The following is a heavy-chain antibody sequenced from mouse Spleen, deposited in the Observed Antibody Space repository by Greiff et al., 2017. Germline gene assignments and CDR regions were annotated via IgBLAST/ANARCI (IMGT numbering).Heavy chain of an antibody. CDR2: IYPGSGNT. Sequence: VQLQQSGAELVRPGASVKLSCKASGYTFTDYYINWVKQRPGQGLEWIARIYPGSGNTYYNEKFKGKATLTAEKSSSTAYMQLSSLTSEDSAVYFCARGITPDYWGQGTTLTVSS. J-gene: IGHJ2*01. D-gene: IGHD1-1*01. CDR3: ARGITPDY. V-gene: IGHV1-76*01. CDR1: GYTFTDYY.